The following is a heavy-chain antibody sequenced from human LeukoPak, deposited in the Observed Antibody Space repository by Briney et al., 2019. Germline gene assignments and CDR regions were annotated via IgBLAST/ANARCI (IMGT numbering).Heavy chain of an antibody. CDR3: ARDVYRIVVVPHYFDY. V-gene: IGHV3-7*01. Sequence: GGSLRLSCAASGFTFGSYWMSWVRQAPGKGLEWVANIKKDGSEKYYVDSVKGRFTISRDNAKNSLYLQMNSLRAEDTAVYYCARDVYRIVVVPHYFDYWGQGTLVTVSS. CDR2: IKKDGSEK. J-gene: IGHJ4*02. D-gene: IGHD3-22*01. CDR1: GFTFGSYW.